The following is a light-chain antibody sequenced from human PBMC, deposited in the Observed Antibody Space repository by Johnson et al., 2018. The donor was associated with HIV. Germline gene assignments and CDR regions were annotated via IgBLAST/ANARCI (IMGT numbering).Light chain of an antibody. J-gene: IGLJ1*01. V-gene: IGLV1-51*01. CDR3: GTWDSSLSAGV. Sequence: QSVLTQPPSVSAAPGQKVTISCSGSSSKIGNAYVFWHQQLPGTAPKLLIYENNKRPSGIPDRFSGSKSGTSATLGITGLQTGDEADYYCGTWDSSLSAGVFGTGTKVTVL. CDR1: SSKIGNAY. CDR2: ENN.